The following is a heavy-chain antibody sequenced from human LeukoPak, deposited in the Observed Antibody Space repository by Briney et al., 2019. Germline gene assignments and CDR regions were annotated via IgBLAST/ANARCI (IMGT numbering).Heavy chain of an antibody. CDR2: IRNDGTKE. CDR1: GFTFSSYG. J-gene: IGHJ4*02. V-gene: IGHV3-30*02. CDR3: VKALGGSGSY. D-gene: IGHD3-10*01. Sequence: HSGGTLRLSCAASGFTFSSYGMSWVRQAPGKGLEWVAFIRNDGTKEYHADSVKGRFSISRDNPKNKLYLQMNSLSVEDTAIYYCVKALGGSGSYWGQGTSVIVSS.